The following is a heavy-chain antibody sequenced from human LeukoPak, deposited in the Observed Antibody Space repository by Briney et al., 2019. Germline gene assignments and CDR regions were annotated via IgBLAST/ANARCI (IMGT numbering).Heavy chain of an antibody. CDR3: AKADGVTVFGVVIGAFDI. J-gene: IGHJ3*02. V-gene: IGHV3-30-3*01. CDR2: ILNDGSDK. D-gene: IGHD3-3*01. CDR1: GFTFSSYS. Sequence: PGGSLRLSCAASGFTFSSYSIHWVRQAPGKGLEWVAFILNDGSDKSYADSGKGRFTISRDNSKNTVYLQMNSLRAEDTAVYYCAKADGVTVFGVVIGAFDIWGQGTMVTVSS.